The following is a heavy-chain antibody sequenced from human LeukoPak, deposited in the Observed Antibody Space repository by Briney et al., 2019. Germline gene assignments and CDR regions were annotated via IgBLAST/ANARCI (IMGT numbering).Heavy chain of an antibody. Sequence: PGGSLRLSCAASGFTFSSYSMNWVRQAPGKGVEWVSSISSSSSYIYYADSVKGRFTISRDNAKNSLYLQMNSLRAEDTAVYYCARVEDDYFDYWGQGTLVTVSS. CDR1: GFTFSSYS. CDR3: ARVEDDYFDY. V-gene: IGHV3-21*01. D-gene: IGHD3-3*01. J-gene: IGHJ4*02. CDR2: ISSSSSYI.